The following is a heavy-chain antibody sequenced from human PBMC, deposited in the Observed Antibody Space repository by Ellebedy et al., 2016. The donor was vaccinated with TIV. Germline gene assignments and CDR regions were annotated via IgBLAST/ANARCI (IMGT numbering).Heavy chain of an antibody. V-gene: IGHV3-23*01. CDR2: TGSDP. Sequence: GESLKISXAASGFTFSDYAMSWVRQAPGKGLEWVSSTGSDPHYAESVKGRFTISRDNSKNTLYLQMNSLRADDTAVYYCARDPYYGFGYFDLWGRGTLVTVSS. J-gene: IGHJ2*01. CDR3: ARDPYYGFGYFDL. CDR1: GFTFSDYA. D-gene: IGHD3-10*01.